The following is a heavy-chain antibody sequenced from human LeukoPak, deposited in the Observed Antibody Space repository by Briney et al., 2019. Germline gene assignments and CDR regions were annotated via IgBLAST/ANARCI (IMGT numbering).Heavy chain of an antibody. V-gene: IGHV3-30*02. CDR2: IRYDGSNK. Sequence: GGSLRLSCAASGFTFSSYGMHWVRQAPGKGLEWVAFIRYDGSNKYYADSVKGRFTISRDNSKNTLYLQMNSLRAEDTALYYCARSAGYYYDSSGYSVVPYYFDYWGQGTLVTVSS. CDR3: ARSAGYYYDSSGYSVVPYYFDY. J-gene: IGHJ4*02. CDR1: GFTFSSYG. D-gene: IGHD3-22*01.